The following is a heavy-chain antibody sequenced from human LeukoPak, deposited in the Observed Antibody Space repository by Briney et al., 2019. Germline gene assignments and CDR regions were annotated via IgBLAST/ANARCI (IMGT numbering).Heavy chain of an antibody. Sequence: GASVKVSCKASGYTFTTYDITWVRQAPGQGLEWMGCITTYTGNTNYAEKLQGRVTMTTDTSTSTAYMELRSLKSDDTAVYYCARGSVFDYWGQGTLVTVPS. J-gene: IGHJ4*02. V-gene: IGHV1-18*01. CDR1: GYTFTTYD. CDR3: ARGSVFDY. CDR2: ITTYTGNT.